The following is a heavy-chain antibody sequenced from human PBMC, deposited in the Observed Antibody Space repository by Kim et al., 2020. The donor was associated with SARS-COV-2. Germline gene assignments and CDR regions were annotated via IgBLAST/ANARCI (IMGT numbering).Heavy chain of an antibody. J-gene: IGHJ4*02. CDR2: IYYSGST. CDR3: ARGFRPLGELRYFDWLFYFDY. D-gene: IGHD3-9*01. V-gene: IGHV4-59*13. CDR1: GGSISSYY. Sequence: SETLSLTCTVSGGSISSYYWSWIRQPPGKGLEWIGYIYYSGSTNYNPSLKSRVTISVDTSKNQFSLKLSSVTAADTAVYYCARGFRPLGELRYFDWLFYFDYWGQGTLLTVSS.